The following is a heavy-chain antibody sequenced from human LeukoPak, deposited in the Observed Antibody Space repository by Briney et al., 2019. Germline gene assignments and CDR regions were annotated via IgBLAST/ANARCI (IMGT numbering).Heavy chain of an antibody. Sequence: GGSLRLSCTSSGFTFGTYAVSWFRQAPGKGLEWVAFIRSKAYGGTTEYAASVKGRFTISRDDSKSIAYLQMNSLKTEDTAVYYCTRYSGRTDYWGQGTLVSVSS. V-gene: IGHV3-49*03. CDR2: IRSKAYGGTT. D-gene: IGHD5-18*01. CDR3: TRYSGRTDY. CDR1: GFTFGTYA. J-gene: IGHJ4*02.